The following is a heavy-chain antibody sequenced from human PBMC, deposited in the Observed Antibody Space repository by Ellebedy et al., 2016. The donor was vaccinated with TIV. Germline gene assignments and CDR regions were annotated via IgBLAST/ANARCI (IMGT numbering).Heavy chain of an antibody. V-gene: IGHV4-39*07. J-gene: IGHJ4*02. CDR1: GGSISSSNYY. CDR3: AEGRSGWYYFDY. CDR2: INQSGRT. D-gene: IGHD6-19*01. Sequence: SETLSLTCTVSGGSISSSNYYWGWIRQPPGKGLEWIGEINQSGRTNYNPSLDKGRVTISVDTSKNQFSLRLSSVTVADTAVYYCAEGRSGWYYFDYWGQGTPVTVSS.